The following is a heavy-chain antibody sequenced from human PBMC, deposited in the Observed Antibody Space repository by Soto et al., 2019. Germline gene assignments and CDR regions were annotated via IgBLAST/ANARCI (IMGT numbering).Heavy chain of an antibody. CDR3: ERDTGVDYSSYGGGV. CDR1: GFTFDDYA. V-gene: IGHV3-9*01. CDR2: TSWNSEGK. J-gene: IGHJ6*04. Sequence: EVQLVESGGGVVQPGRSLRLSCAASGFTFDDYAMHWVRQPPGTGLEWVAGTSWNSEGKDYADSVRGRFTISRDNAKNSLYLEMTSLRAENRALYSCERDTGVDYSSYGGGVWGEGTSVAVSS. D-gene: IGHD2-21*01.